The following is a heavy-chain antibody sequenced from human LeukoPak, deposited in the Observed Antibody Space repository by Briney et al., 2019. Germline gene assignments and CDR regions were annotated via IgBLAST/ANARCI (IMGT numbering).Heavy chain of an antibody. J-gene: IGHJ6*04. D-gene: IGHD3-10*01. V-gene: IGHV1-69*13. CDR3: ARVSGVTMVRGVIHYYYGMDV. CDR1: GGTFSSYA. CDR2: IIPIFGTE. Sequence: EASVKVSCKASGGTFSSYAISWVRQAPGQGLEWMGGIIPIFGTENYAQKFQGRVTITADESTSTAYMELSSLRSEDTAVYYCARVSGVTMVRGVIHYYYGMDVWGKGTTVTVSS.